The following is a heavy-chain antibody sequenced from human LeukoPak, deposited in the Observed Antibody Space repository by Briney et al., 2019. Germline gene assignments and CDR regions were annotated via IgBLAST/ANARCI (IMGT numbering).Heavy chain of an antibody. V-gene: IGHV4-59*01. J-gene: IGHJ6*02. Sequence: SETLSLICAVSGGSISSYYWSWIRQPPGKGLEWIGYIYYSGSTNYNPSLKSRVTISVDTSQNQFSLRLSSVTAADTAVYYCARVGGGNFYYYGMDFWGQGTTVTVSS. D-gene: IGHD2-15*01. CDR3: ARVGGGNFYYYGMDF. CDR2: IYYSGST. CDR1: GGSISSYY.